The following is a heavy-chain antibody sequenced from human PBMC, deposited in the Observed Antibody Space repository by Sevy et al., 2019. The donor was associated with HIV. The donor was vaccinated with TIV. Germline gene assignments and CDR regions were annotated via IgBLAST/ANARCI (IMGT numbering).Heavy chain of an antibody. CDR3: ARDLFSGSYYENY. Sequence: GESLKISCAASGFTLSNYWMSWVRQAPGKGLEWVANIKQDGSDKYYVDSVKGRFTISRDNAKNSLYLQMSSLRAEDTAVYYCARDLFSGSYYENYWGQGTLVTVSS. CDR2: IKQDGSDK. J-gene: IGHJ4*02. V-gene: IGHV3-7*01. D-gene: IGHD1-26*01. CDR1: GFTLSNYW.